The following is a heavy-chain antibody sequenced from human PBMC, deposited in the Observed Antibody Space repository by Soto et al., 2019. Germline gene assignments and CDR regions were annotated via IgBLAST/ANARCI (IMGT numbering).Heavy chain of an antibody. Sequence: GESLNISCEGSGYSFTTYWIGWVRQMPGKCLEWMGIIYPGDSDTRYSPSFQGQVTISADKSISTAYLQWSSLKASDTAVYYCASHGDGYNLIRDACDIWGQGTMVTVSS. CDR2: IYPGDSDT. V-gene: IGHV5-51*01. D-gene: IGHD5-12*01. CDR1: GYSFTTYW. J-gene: IGHJ3*02. CDR3: ASHGDGYNLIRDACDI.